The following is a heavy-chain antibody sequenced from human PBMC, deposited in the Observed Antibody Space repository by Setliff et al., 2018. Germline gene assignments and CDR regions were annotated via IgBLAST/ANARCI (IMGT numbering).Heavy chain of an antibody. Sequence: SETLSLTCTVSGGSITSSDYSWSWIRQPAGTGLEWIGRVYPSRSTNYNPSLRSRATISIDTSKNQFSLKLSSVTAADTAVYYCARGFYYYYYYYMDVWGKGTTVTVSS. CDR2: VYPSRST. CDR1: GGSITSSDYS. V-gene: IGHV4-4*07. CDR3: ARGFYYYYYYYMDV. J-gene: IGHJ6*03.